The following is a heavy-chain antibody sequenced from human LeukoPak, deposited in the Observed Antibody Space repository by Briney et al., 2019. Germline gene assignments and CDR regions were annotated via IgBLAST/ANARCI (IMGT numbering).Heavy chain of an antibody. CDR1: GFTFSSYW. J-gene: IGHJ6*03. D-gene: IGHD5-12*01. CDR2: ISSSSSYI. V-gene: IGHV3-21*01. CDR3: ARGSGYNYYYYYMDV. Sequence: GGSLRLSCAASGFTFSSYWMTWVRHLPGKGLEWVSSISSSSSYIYYADSVKGRFTISRDNAKNSLYLQTNSLRAEDTAVYYCARGSGYNYYYYYMDVWGKGTTVTVSS.